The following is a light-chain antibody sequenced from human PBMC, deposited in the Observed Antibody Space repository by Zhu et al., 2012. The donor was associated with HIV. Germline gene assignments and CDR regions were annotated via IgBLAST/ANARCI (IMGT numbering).Light chain of an antibody. CDR3: QQYGSSPHT. V-gene: IGKV3-20*01. Sequence: EIVLTQSPGTLSLSPGERVTLSCRANQTIMYNYLVWYQHKPGQAPRLLIYDASTRAAGIPDRFRGSASGTDFTLTISRLEPEDFAVYHCQQYGSSPHTFGQGTKLEIK. CDR1: QTIMYNY. J-gene: IGKJ2*01. CDR2: DAS.